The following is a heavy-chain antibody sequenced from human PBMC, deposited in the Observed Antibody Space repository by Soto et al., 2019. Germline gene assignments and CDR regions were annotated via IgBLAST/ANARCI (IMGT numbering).Heavy chain of an antibody. D-gene: IGHD3-10*01. J-gene: IGHJ4*02. V-gene: IGHV3-30*18. CDR2: ISYDGTNV. CDR3: AKGVVREPAYFDY. Sequence: PGGSLRLSCTVSGFTFSAFAMYWVRQAPGKGLEWVALISYDGTNVDYAESVRGRFTISRDNSKNTLYLDMNSLSAEDSAVYFCAKGVVREPAYFDYWGQGTLVTVSS. CDR1: GFTFSAFA.